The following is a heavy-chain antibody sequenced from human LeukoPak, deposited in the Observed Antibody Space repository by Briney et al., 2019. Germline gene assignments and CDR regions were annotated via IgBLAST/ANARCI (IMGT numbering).Heavy chain of an antibody. D-gene: IGHD3-3*01. CDR3: ARDFWSGSNWFDP. CDR2: INHSGST. Sequence: SETLSLTCAVYGGSFSGYYWGWIRQPPGKGLEWIGEINHSGSTNYNPSLKSRVTISVDTSKNRFSLKLSSVTAADTAVYYCARDFWSGSNWFDPWGQGTLVTVSS. J-gene: IGHJ5*02. V-gene: IGHV4-34*01. CDR1: GGSFSGYY.